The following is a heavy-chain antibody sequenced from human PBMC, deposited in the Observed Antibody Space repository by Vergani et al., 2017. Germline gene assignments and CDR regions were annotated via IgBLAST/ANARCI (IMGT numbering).Heavy chain of an antibody. D-gene: IGHD6-13*01. CDR3: VKDIAASGNYWYFDL. Sequence: EVELVESGGGLGQPGGSLRLSCAASGIPFWKYGMHWVRQTPKKGLEWVAGISWNSGAVDYADSVRGRFTISRDNDKTSLHLQMDSLRPEDTALYYCVKDIAASGNYWYFDLWGRGTLVTVSS. CDR1: GIPFWKYG. CDR2: ISWNSGAV. J-gene: IGHJ2*01. V-gene: IGHV3-9*01.